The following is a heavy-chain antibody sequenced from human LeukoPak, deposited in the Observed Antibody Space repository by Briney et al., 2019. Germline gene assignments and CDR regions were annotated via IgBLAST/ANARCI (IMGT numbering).Heavy chain of an antibody. V-gene: IGHV3-7*01. J-gene: IGHJ5*02. CDR3: AAWFGESVP. CDR1: GFTFTSSW. Sequence: GGSLRLSCAASGFTFTSSWMSWLRQTPEKGLEWVAHMNENGSGRFYVDSAKGRFTISKDDTQNSVYLQMNSLRVEDTAVYYCAAWFGESVPWGQGTLVTVSS. D-gene: IGHD3-10*01. CDR2: MNENGSGR.